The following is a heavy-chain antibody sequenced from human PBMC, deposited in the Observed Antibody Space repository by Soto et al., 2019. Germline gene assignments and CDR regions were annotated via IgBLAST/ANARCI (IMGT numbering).Heavy chain of an antibody. CDR2: INHSGST. CDR1: GGSFSGYY. Sequence: SETLSLTCAVYGGSFSGYYWSWIRQPPGKGLEWIGEINHSGSTNYNPSLKSRVTISVDTSKNQFSLKLSSVTAADTAVYYCARVRESRFGAAAGTSWFDPWGQGTLVTV. J-gene: IGHJ5*02. CDR3: ARVRESRFGAAAGTSWFDP. D-gene: IGHD6-13*01. V-gene: IGHV4-34*01.